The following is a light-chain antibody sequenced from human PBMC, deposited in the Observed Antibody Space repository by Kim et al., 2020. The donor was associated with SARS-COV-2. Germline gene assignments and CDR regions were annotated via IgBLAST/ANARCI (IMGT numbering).Light chain of an antibody. Sequence: ASVGDRVTSTCRASQSICSYLNWYQQKPGKAPKLLIYAASSLQSGVPSRFSGSGSGTDFTLTISSLQPEDFATYYCQQSYSTPRTFGQGTKVDI. CDR3: QQSYSTPRT. J-gene: IGKJ1*01. V-gene: IGKV1-39*01. CDR1: QSICSY. CDR2: AAS.